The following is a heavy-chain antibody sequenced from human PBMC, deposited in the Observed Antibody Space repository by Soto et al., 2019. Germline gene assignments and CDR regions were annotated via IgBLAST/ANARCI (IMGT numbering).Heavy chain of an antibody. D-gene: IGHD4-17*01. CDR2: ISSGGSST. CDR1: GFTFRDYY. V-gene: IGHV3-11*01. Sequence: PGGSLRLSCEASGFTFRDYYMSWIRQAPRKGLEWVSYISSGGSSTFYTESVKGRFTISRDIAKNSLYLQMDYLKVEDKGVYFFASRGPLDKILAVPDYFALLVGCPGTTVTVSS. CDR3: ASRGPLDKILAVPDYFALLV. J-gene: IGHJ6*02.